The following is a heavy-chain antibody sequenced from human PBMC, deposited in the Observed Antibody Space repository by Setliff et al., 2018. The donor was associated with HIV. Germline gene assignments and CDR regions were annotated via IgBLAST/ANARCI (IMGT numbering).Heavy chain of an antibody. Sequence: SEPLSLTCAVYGETFNDYFWTWIRQSPGKGLEWIGEVNHSGNINQNPSLKSGFTLSVDTSKNQFSLRLNSVTAADTAVYYCARGREVIRDTYYSYFYMDVWSRGTAVTVSS. D-gene: IGHD3-22*01. CDR1: GETFNDYF. CDR3: ARGREVIRDTYYSYFYMDV. V-gene: IGHV4-34*01. CDR2: VNHSGNI. J-gene: IGHJ6*04.